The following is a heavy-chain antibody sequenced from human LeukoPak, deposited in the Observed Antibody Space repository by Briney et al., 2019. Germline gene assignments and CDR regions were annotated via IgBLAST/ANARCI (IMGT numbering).Heavy chain of an antibody. J-gene: IGHJ5*02. V-gene: IGHV4-34*01. CDR3: ARADTDWFDP. D-gene: IGHD4-17*01. Sequence: SETLSLTCAVYGESFSVYYWSWIRQPPGKGLEWIGEINHSGSTNYNPPLKSRVTISVDTSKNQFSLKLSSVTAADTAVYYCARADTDWFDPWGQGTLVTVSS. CDR2: INHSGST. CDR1: GESFSVYY.